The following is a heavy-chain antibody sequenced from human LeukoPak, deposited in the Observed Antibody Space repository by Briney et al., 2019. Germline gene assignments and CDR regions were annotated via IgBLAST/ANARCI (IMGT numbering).Heavy chain of an antibody. CDR1: GGSVTSGNYY. CDR2: IYTNGGA. CDR3: EREPPGY. J-gene: IGHJ4*02. Sequence: SETLSLTCTVSGGSVTSGNYYWNWIRQPAGKGLEWIGRIYTNGGASYNPSLKSRVTISIDASKNQFSLKLSSVTAADTAVYHCEREPPGYWGRESWSPSPQ. V-gene: IGHV4-61*02.